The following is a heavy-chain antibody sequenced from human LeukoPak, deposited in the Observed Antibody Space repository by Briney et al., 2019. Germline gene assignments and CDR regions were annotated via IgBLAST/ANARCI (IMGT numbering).Heavy chain of an antibody. CDR2: ISGSGGST. CDR3: AKGDYGDLYFDY. V-gene: IGHV3-23*01. Sequence: GGSLRLSCAASGFTFSSYAMSWVRQAPGKGLEWVSAISGSGGSTYYADSVKGRFTISRDNSKNTLYLQMNSLRAEDTAAYYCAKGDYGDLYFDYWGQGTLVTVSS. CDR1: GFTFSSYA. D-gene: IGHD4-17*01. J-gene: IGHJ4*02.